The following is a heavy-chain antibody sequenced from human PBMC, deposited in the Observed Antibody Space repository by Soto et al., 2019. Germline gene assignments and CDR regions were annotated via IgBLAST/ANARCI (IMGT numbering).Heavy chain of an antibody. CDR3: ARDEMVVATGSRTWHYYYGMDV. CDR2: VIPIFSTA. Sequence: GASVKVSCKASGGTFSSYTISWVRQAPGQGLEWMGGVIPIFSTANYAQKFPGRVTITADESTTTAYMELISLRSEDTAVYYCARDEMVVATGSRTWHYYYGMDVWGQGTTVTVSS. D-gene: IGHD2-15*01. J-gene: IGHJ6*02. V-gene: IGHV1-69*13. CDR1: GGTFSSYT.